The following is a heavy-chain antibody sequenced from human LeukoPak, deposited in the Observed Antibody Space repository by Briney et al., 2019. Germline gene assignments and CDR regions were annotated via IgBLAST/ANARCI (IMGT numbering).Heavy chain of an antibody. Sequence: SETVSLTCTVSGGSFNTYYWSWIRQSAGTGLEWIGRVYTTGTTNYNPSLKSRVTMSVDTSKNQFSLKLNSVTAADTAVYYCAGDFDYWGQGTLVTVSS. V-gene: IGHV4-4*07. CDR2: VYTTGTT. J-gene: IGHJ4*02. CDR3: AGDFDY. CDR1: GGSFNTYY.